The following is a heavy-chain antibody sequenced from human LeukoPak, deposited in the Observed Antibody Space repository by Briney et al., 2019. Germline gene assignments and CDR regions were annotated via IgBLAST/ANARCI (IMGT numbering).Heavy chain of an antibody. J-gene: IGHJ6*03. V-gene: IGHV3-48*01. CDR3: ADGYYYYMDV. CDR2: ISSSSSSTI. Sequence: GGSLGLSCAASGFTFSSYSMNWVRQAPGKGLEWVSYISSSSSSTIYYADSVKGRFTISRDNAKNSLYLQMNSLRAEDTAVYYCADGYYYYMDVWGKGTTVTVSS. CDR1: GFTFSSYS.